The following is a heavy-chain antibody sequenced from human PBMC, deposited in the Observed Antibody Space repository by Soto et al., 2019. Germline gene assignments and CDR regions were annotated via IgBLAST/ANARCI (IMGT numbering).Heavy chain of an antibody. Sequence: QVQLVESGGGVVQPGRSLRLSCAASGFTFSSYGMHWVRQAPGKGLEWVAVIGYDGSNKYYADSVKGRFTISRDNSKITVYLKMNRLRVEDRAVYYCARDPRYYYDSSGFVGAFDILGQETMVTVSS. CDR2: IGYDGSNK. CDR1: GFTFSSYG. J-gene: IGHJ3*02. V-gene: IGHV3-33*01. CDR3: ARDPRYYYDSSGFVGAFDI. D-gene: IGHD3-22*01.